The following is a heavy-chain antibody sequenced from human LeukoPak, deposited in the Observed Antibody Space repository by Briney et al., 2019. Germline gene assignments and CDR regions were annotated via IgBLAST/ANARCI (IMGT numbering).Heavy chain of an antibody. J-gene: IGHJ6*03. D-gene: IGHD6-13*01. V-gene: IGHV1-69*05. Sequence: SVKVSGKASGGTFSSYAISWVRQAPGQGLEWMGGIIPIFGTANYAQKFQGRVTITTDESTSTAYMELSSLRSEDTAVYYCARELRPKYSSSWYASYYMDVWGKGTTVTVSS. CDR2: IIPIFGTA. CDR3: ARELRPKYSSSWYASYYMDV. CDR1: GGTFSSYA.